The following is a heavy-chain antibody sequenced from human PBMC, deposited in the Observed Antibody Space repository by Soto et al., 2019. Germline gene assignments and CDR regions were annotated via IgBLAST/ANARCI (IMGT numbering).Heavy chain of an antibody. V-gene: IGHV5-51*01. CDR3: ARGGVSTRTFDY. Sequence: GESLKISCKGSGYNFAGYWIAWVRQMPGKGLELMGIIYPSDSDTRYRPSFQGQVTISADKSISSAYLQWSSLRASDTAMYYCARGGVSTRTFDYWGQGTPVTVS. CDR1: GYNFAGYW. D-gene: IGHD3-3*01. J-gene: IGHJ4*02. CDR2: IYPSDSDT.